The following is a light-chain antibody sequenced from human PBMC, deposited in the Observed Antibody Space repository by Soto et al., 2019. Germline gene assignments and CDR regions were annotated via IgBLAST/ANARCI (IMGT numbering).Light chain of an antibody. CDR3: QQRSNWPLT. Sequence: DVNMTHSPSTVSASVGDRVTITCRASQSINRWLAWYQQKPGKAPKLLIYKASTLKSGVPSRFSGSGSGTDFTLTVSSLEPEDFAVYYCQQRSNWPLTFGGGTKV. CDR1: QSINRW. V-gene: IGKV1-5*03. CDR2: KAS. J-gene: IGKJ4*01.